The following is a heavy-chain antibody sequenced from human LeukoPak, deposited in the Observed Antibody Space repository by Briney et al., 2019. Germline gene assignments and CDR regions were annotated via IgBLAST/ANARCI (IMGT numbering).Heavy chain of an antibody. CDR3: ARVTYSSSSMSVDGFDI. J-gene: IGHJ3*02. V-gene: IGHV4-4*07. CDR2: IYTSGST. Sequence: PSETLSLTCTVSGGSISSYYWSWIRQAAGKGLEWIGRIYTSGSTNYNPSLKSRVTMSVDTSKSQFSLKLSSVTAADTAVYYCARVTYSSSSMSVDGFDIWGQGTMVTVSS. CDR1: GGSISSYY. D-gene: IGHD6-6*01.